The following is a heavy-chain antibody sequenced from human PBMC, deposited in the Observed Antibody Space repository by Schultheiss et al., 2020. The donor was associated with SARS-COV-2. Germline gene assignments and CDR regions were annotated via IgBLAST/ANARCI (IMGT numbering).Heavy chain of an antibody. CDR3: AKAYYYGSGSYYPSPRYYYYGMDV. J-gene: IGHJ6*02. Sequence: SQTLSLTCTVSGGSISSGGYYWSWIRQHPGKGLEWIGYIYYSGSTNYNPSLKSRVTISVDTSKNQFSLKLSSVTAADTAVYYCAKAYYYGSGSYYPSPRYYYYGMDVWGQGTTVTVSS. V-gene: IGHV4-61*08. CDR1: GGSISSGGYY. D-gene: IGHD3-10*01. CDR2: IYYSGST.